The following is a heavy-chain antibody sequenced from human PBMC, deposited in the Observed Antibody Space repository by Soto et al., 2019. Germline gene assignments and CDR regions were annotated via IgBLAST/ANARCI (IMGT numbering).Heavy chain of an antibody. CDR3: ARYIVVLYVLDY. CDR2: INAGNGNT. CDR1: GYTFTSYA. V-gene: IGHV1-3*01. J-gene: IGHJ4*02. D-gene: IGHD2-15*01. Sequence: ASVKVSCKASGYTFTSYAMHWVRQAPGQRLEWMGWINAGNGNTKYSQKFQRRVTITRDTSASTAYMDLSSLRSEDTAVYYCARYIVVLYVLDYWGQGTTVTVSS.